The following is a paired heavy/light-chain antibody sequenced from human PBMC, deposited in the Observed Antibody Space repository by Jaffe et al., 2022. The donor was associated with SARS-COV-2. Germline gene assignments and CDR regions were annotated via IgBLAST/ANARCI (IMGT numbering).Light chain of an antibody. Sequence: DIQMTQYPSSLSASVGDRVTITCRASQGIDTDLNWFQQKAGLAPKLLIYSASSLQNGVPSRFSASGSGTGFTLTISSLQPEDFATYFCQQSYSSPYSFGQGTRLEFK. CDR1: QGIDTD. V-gene: IGKV1-39*01. J-gene: IGKJ2*03. CDR2: SAS. CDR3: QQSYSSPYS.
Heavy chain of an antibody. D-gene: IGHD3-22*01. Sequence: EVHLLDSGGGLVQPGGSLRLSCATSGFIFSSHAMSWVRQTPGEGLEWVAGISGDGTVTDYADSLKGRFTISRDNYKSTLYLQMNDVRVEDTATYFCAKDLRITMTVMVSPSFDHWGRGILVTVSS. CDR2: ISGDGTVT. J-gene: IGHJ4*02. V-gene: IGHV3-23*01. CDR3: AKDLRITMTVMVSPSFDH. CDR1: GFIFSSHA.